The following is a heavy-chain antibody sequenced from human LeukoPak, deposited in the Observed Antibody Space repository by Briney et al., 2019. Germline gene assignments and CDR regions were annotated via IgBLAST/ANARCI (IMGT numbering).Heavy chain of an antibody. CDR2: MNPNSGNT. J-gene: IGHJ4*02. CDR3: ARGLYDSSGYYYGGAYYFDY. Sequence: ASVKVSCKASGYTFTGYYIHWVRQAPGQGLEWMGWMNPNSGNTGYAQKFQGRVTMTRNTSISTAYMELSSLRSEDTAVYYCARGLYDSSGYYYGGAYYFDYWGQGTLVTVSS. V-gene: IGHV1-8*02. D-gene: IGHD3-22*01. CDR1: GYTFTGYY.